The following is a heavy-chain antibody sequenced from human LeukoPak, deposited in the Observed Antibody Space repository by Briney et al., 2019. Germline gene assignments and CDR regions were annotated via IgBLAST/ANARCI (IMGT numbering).Heavy chain of an antibody. Sequence: GGSLRLSCAVSGFTVSRNYMSWVRQAPGKGLEWVANIRQDGSEKHYLDSVKGRITISRDNAKNSLYLQMNSLRAEDTAVYYCARWGSELPDDAFDIWGQGTMVTVSS. J-gene: IGHJ3*02. V-gene: IGHV3-7*01. CDR2: IRQDGSEK. CDR3: ARWGSELPDDAFDI. D-gene: IGHD6-25*01. CDR1: GFTVSRNY.